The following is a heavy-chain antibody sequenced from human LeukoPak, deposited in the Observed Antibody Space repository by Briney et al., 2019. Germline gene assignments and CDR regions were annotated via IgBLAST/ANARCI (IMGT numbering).Heavy chain of an antibody. J-gene: IGHJ6*02. CDR3: ARHGVVPGYYYYYGMDV. V-gene: IGHV5-51*01. D-gene: IGHD3-3*01. CDR1: GYSFTSYW. Sequence: GESLKISCKGSGYSFTSYWIGWVRQMPGKGLEWMGIIYPGDSDTRYSPSFHGQVTISADKSISTAYLQWSSLKASDTAMYYCARHGVVPGYYYYYGMDVWGQGTTVTVSS. CDR2: IYPGDSDT.